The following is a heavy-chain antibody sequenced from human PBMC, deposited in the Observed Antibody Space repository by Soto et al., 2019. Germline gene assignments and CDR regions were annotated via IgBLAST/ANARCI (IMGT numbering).Heavy chain of an antibody. CDR3: AREPRIAARLPFDY. D-gene: IGHD6-6*01. CDR2: IWYDGSNK. CDR1: GFTFSSYG. J-gene: IGHJ4*02. Sequence: GGSLRLSCAASGFTFSSYGMHWVRQAPGKGLEWVAVIWYDGSNKYYADSVKGRFTISRDNSKNTLYLQMNSLRAEDTAVYYCAREPRIAARLPFDYWGQGTLVTVSS. V-gene: IGHV3-33*01.